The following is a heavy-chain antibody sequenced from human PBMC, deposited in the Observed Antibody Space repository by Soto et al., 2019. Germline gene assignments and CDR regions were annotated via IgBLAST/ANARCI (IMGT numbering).Heavy chain of an antibody. D-gene: IGHD3-22*01. J-gene: IGHJ5*02. CDR2: ITSDSSHI. Sequence: PGESLSLSCAASGFTFRTYTMNWVRQAPGKGLEWLASITSDSSHIYYADSVRGRFAVSRDNARKSLYLQMDSLGVEDTGVYYCATPYYYNHWGPGTLVTVSS. V-gene: IGHV3-21*01. CDR1: GFTFRTYT. CDR3: ATPYYYNH.